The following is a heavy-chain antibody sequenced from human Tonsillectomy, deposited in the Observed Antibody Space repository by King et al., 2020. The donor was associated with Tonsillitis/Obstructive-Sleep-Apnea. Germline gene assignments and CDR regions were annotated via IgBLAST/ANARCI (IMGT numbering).Heavy chain of an antibody. J-gene: IGHJ3*02. Sequence: VQLVESGGGLVQPGRSLRLSCAASGFIFDDYAMHWVRQAPGKGLEWVSGISWNSGSIDYADSVKGRFTISRDNAKNTLYLQMKSLRAEDTAMYYCAIVGPRDAGGKYRPVDIWGQGTMLIVAS. CDR1: GFIFDDYA. V-gene: IGHV3-9*01. CDR3: AIVGPRDAGGKYRPVDI. D-gene: IGHD3-16*02. CDR2: ISWNSGSI.